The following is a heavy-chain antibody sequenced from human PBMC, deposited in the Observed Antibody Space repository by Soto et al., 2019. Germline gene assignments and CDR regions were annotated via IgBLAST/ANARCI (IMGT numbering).Heavy chain of an antibody. V-gene: IGHV1-24*01. D-gene: IGHD3-22*01. CDR2: FDPKDGET. Sequence: ASVKVSCKVSGYSLTELSMHWVRQAPGKGLEWMGGFDPKDGETVYAQKFQGRVTMTEDTSTDTAYMELSSLRSEDTAVFYCATEPRDNYSYRSGGEYWGQGTQVTVSS. CDR3: ATEPRDNYSYRSGGEY. CDR1: GYSLTELS. J-gene: IGHJ4*02.